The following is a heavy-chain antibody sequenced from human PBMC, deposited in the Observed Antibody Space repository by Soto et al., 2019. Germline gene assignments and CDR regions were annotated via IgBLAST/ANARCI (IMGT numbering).Heavy chain of an antibody. CDR3: ARASETF. CDR2: IKEDGSEN. D-gene: IGHD3-16*01. CDR1: GVSCKSYV. V-gene: IGHV3-7*01. J-gene: IGHJ4*02. Sequence: PGGCMQVTSVWRGVSCKSYVISWARQAPGKGLEWVATIKEDGSENYYVDSVKGRSSISRDKARNSLYLQMNSLRAEDTAVYYCARASETFWGRGTVVTVSS.